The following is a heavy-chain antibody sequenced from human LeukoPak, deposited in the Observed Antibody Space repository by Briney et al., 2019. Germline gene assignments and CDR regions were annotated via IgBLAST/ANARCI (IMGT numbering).Heavy chain of an antibody. Sequence: PSETLSLTCTVSGGSISSSDYYWGWIRQPPGKGLEWIGSIYYGGSTYYNPSLKSRVTISVDTSKNQFSLKLSSVTAADTAVYYCARPFWSGYYYGMDVWGQGTTVTVSS. D-gene: IGHD3-3*01. CDR3: ARPFWSGYYYGMDV. CDR2: IYYGGST. J-gene: IGHJ6*02. CDR1: GGSISSSDYY. V-gene: IGHV4-39*01.